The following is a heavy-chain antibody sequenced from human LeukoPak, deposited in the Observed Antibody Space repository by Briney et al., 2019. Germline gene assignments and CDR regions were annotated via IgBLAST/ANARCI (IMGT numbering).Heavy chain of an antibody. CDR2: IKSKTDDGTT. V-gene: IGHV3-15*01. D-gene: IGHD3-9*01. CDR3: TAGLRLVDVF. J-gene: IGHJ4*02. Sequence: GGSLRLSCSGSGFTFNNAWMSWVRQAPGKGLEWVGHIKSKTDDGTTDYATPVKGRFTISRDDSKKTLFLQMNRLKAEDTAVYFCTAGLRLVDVFGGQGTLVTVSS. CDR1: GFTFNNAW.